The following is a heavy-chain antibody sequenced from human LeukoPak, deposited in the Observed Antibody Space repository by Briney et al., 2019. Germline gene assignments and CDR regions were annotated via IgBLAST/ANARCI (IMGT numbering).Heavy chain of an antibody. CDR3: ARAQGNAAAGTQVRYYYYYMDV. D-gene: IGHD6-13*01. J-gene: IGHJ6*03. V-gene: IGHV1-69*01. CDR1: GGTFSSYA. CDR2: IIPIFGTA. Sequence: GSSVKVSCKASGGTFSSYAISWVRQAPGQGLEWMGGIIPIFGTANYAQKFQGRVTITADESTSTAYMELSSLRSEDTAVYYCARAQGNAAAGTQVRYYYYYMDVWAKGTTVTVSS.